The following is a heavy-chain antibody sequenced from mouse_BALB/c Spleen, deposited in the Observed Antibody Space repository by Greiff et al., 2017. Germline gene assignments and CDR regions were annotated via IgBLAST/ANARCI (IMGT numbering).Heavy chain of an antibody. D-gene: IGHD1-1*02. Sequence: EVQLQESGGGLVQPGGSRKLSCAASGFTFSSFGMHWVRQAPEKGLEWVAYISSGSSTIYYADTVKGRFTISRDNPKNTLFLQMTSLRSEDTAMYYCARSYYLYYAMDYWGQGTSVTVSS. CDR1: GFTFSSFG. CDR2: ISSGSSTI. J-gene: IGHJ4*01. CDR3: ARSYYLYYAMDY. V-gene: IGHV5-17*02.